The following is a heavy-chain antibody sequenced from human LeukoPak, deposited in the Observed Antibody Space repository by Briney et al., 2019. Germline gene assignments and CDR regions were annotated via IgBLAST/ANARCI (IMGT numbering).Heavy chain of an antibody. V-gene: IGHV1-69*04. CDR1: GGTFSTSA. J-gene: IGHJ6*02. Sequence: SVKVSCTTSGGTFSTSAITWVRQAPGQGLEWMGRIIPVLNITTYAQRFQGRVTITADTSTSTVYMELSSLRSEETAVYYCARDQGLTAPPPYGLDVWGQGTTVIVSS. CDR2: IIPVLNIT. CDR3: ARDQGLTAPPPYGLDV. D-gene: IGHD5-18*01.